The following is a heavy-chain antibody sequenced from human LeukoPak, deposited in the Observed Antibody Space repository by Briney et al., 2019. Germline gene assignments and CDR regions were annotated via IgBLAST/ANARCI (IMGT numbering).Heavy chain of an antibody. CDR2: ISSSGNT. V-gene: IGHV4-59*01. CDR3: ARASGGRFLEWLPDAFDI. Sequence: SETLSLTCTVSGGSISTYYWNWIRQPPGKGLEWIGYISSSGNTNYNPSLKSRVTISVDTSKNRFSLKLSSVTAADTAVYYCARASGGRFLEWLPDAFDIWGQGTMVTVSS. J-gene: IGHJ3*02. D-gene: IGHD3-3*01. CDR1: GGSISTYY.